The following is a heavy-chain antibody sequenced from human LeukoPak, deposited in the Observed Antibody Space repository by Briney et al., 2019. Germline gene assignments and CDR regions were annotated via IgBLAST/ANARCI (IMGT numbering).Heavy chain of an antibody. V-gene: IGHV3-74*01. J-gene: IGHJ5*01. CDR1: GFTFSSYW. D-gene: IGHD3-10*01. Sequence: GGSLRLSCGASGFTFSSYWMHWVRQAPGKGRVWVSRINSDGSSTSYADSLKCRFTISRDNAKNTLYLQMNSLRAEDTAVYYCARDPKFTMVRGAHPFNWFDSWGQGTLVTVCS. CDR3: ARDPKFTMVRGAHPFNWFDS. CDR2: INSDGSST.